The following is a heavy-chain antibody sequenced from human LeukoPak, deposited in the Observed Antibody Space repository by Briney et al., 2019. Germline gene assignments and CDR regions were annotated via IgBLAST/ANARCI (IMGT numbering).Heavy chain of an antibody. J-gene: IGHJ4*02. D-gene: IGHD3-10*01. V-gene: IGHV3-33*01. CDR1: GFTFSSYG. CDR3: ARGRVVIPEGPDY. Sequence: GESLRLSCAASGFTFSSYGMHWVRQAPGKGLEWVAVIWYDGSNKYYADSVKGRFTISRDNSKNTLHLQMNSLRAEDTAVYYCARGRVVIPEGPDYWGQGTLVTVSS. CDR2: IWYDGSNK.